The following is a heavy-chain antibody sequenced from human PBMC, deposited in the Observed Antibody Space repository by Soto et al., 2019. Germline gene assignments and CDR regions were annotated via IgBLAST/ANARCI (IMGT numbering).Heavy chain of an antibody. D-gene: IGHD6-13*01. CDR3: TTAPHSSDY. CDR1: GLTFSNAW. V-gene: IGHV3-15*01. CDR2: IKSKTDGGTA. J-gene: IGHJ4*02. Sequence: LRLSCAVSGLTFSNAWMSWVRQAPGKGLEWVGRIKSKTDGGTADYAAPVQGRFTISRDDSKNTLNLQMNSLKTEDTAVYYCTTAPHSSDYWGQGTLVTVSS.